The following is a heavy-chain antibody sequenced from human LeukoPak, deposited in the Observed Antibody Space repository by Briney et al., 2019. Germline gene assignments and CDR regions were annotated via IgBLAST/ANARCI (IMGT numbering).Heavy chain of an antibody. CDR2: IKQDGSEK. V-gene: IGHV3-7*01. Sequence: GGSLRLSCAASGFTFSSYWMGWVRQAPGKGLEWVANIKQDGSEKYYVDSVKGRFTISRDNAKNSLYLQMNSLRAEDTAVYYCARGGSFWSDYYYFEYWGQGTLVTVSS. J-gene: IGHJ4*02. D-gene: IGHD3-3*01. CDR3: ARGGSFWSDYYYFEY. CDR1: GFTFSSYW.